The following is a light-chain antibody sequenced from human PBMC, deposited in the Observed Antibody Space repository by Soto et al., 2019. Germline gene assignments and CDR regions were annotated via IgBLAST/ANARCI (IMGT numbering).Light chain of an antibody. CDR2: GAS. Sequence: EIVLTQSPGTLSLSPGERATLSCRASQSVSSSYLAWYQQKPGQAPRLLIYGASSRATGIPDRFSGSGSGTDFTHTISILEPEDFAVYYCQQYGSSPRTFGQGTKLEIK. V-gene: IGKV3-20*01. CDR3: QQYGSSPRT. J-gene: IGKJ2*01. CDR1: QSVSSSY.